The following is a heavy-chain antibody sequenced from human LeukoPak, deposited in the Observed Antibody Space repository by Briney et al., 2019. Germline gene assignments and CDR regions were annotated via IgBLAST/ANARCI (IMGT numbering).Heavy chain of an antibody. V-gene: IGHV4-30-4*08. CDR1: GGSISSGDYY. D-gene: IGHD6-13*01. J-gene: IGHJ3*02. CDR2: IYYSGST. Sequence: SETLSLTCTVSGGSISSGDYYWSWIRQPPGKGVEWIGYIYYSGSTYYNPSLKSRVTISVDTSKNQFSLKLSSVTAADTAVYYGARFELADAFDIWGQGTMVTVSS. CDR3: ARFELADAFDI.